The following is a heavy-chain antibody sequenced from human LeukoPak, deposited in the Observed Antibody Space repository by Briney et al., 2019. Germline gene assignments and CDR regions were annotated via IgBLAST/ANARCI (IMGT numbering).Heavy chain of an antibody. CDR2: ISSSSSTT. CDR1: GFTFSSYS. V-gene: IGHV3-48*04. D-gene: IGHD3-10*01. J-gene: IGHJ4*02. Sequence: GGSLRLSCAASGFTFSSYSMNWVRQAPGKGLEWVSYISSSSSTTYYADSVKGRFTISRGNAKNSLYLQMNSLRAEDTAVYYCARAILWFGESDYWGQGTLVTVSS. CDR3: ARAILWFGESDY.